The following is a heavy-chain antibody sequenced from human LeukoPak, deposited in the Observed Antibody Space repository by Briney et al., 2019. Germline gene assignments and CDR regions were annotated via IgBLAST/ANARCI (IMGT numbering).Heavy chain of an antibody. J-gene: IGHJ4*02. CDR2: IHYSGST. CDR3: ARQGGWHYYFVY. D-gene: IGHD2-15*01. V-gene: IGHV4-39*01. Sequence: PSETLSLTCTVSGGSISSSSSYYWGWIRQPPGKGLEWIGTIHYSGSTYYNPSLESRVTISVDTSKNRFSLELTSVTAAGTAVYSCARQGGWHYYFVYWGQGTLVTVSS. CDR1: GGSISSSSSYY.